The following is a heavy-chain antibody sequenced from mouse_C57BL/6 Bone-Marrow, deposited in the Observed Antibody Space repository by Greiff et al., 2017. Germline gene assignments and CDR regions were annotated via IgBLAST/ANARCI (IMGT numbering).Heavy chain of an antibody. Sequence: VQLQESGPELVKPGASVKISCKASGYAFSSSWMNWVKQRPGKGLEWIGRIYPGDGDTNYNGKFKGKATLTADKSSSTAYMQLSSLTSEDSAVYFGARENYYGSKGYWGQGTTLTVSS. D-gene: IGHD1-1*01. CDR1: GYAFSSSW. V-gene: IGHV1-82*01. CDR2: IYPGDGDT. J-gene: IGHJ2*01. CDR3: ARENYYGSKGY.